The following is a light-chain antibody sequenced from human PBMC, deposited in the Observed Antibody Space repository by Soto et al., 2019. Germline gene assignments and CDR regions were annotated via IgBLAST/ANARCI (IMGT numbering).Light chain of an antibody. J-gene: IGKJ5*01. CDR1: QSVSSSY. CDR3: QHFGGTTFT. V-gene: IGKV3-20*01. Sequence: VLTQSPGTLSLSTGDGGALSCRASQSVSSSYIAWYQQRPGQTNSIIIYGAYTRATGITDRFSDSGSGTHFTLTIRRMEPGEFAVYYCQHFGGTTFTCGQGTRLEI. CDR2: GAY.